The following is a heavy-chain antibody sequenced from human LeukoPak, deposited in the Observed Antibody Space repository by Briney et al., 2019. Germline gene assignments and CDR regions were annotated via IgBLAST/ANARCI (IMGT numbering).Heavy chain of an antibody. CDR1: GFTFSNYS. Sequence: AGGSLRLSCAASGFTFSNYSMNWVRQAPGQGLEWVSSISTSGNYIYYADSVKGRFTISRDNAKNSLYLQLNSLRAEDTAVYYCARDALQWLLLRYAFDIWGQGTMVTVSS. D-gene: IGHD3-22*01. V-gene: IGHV3-21*01. J-gene: IGHJ3*02. CDR2: ISTSGNYI. CDR3: ARDALQWLLLRYAFDI.